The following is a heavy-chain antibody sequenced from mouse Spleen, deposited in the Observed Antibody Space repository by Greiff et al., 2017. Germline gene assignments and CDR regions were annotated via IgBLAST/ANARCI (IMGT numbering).Heavy chain of an antibody. CDR2: IHPNSGST. Sequence: QVQLQQPGAELVKPGASVKLSCKASGYTFTSYWMHWVKQRPGQGLEWIGMIHPNSGSTNYNEKFKSKATLTVDKSSSTAYMQLSSLTSEDSAVYYCARFAIGGGFAYWGQGTLVTVSA. V-gene: IGHV1-64*01. CDR3: ARFAIGGGFAY. CDR1: GYTFTSYW. J-gene: IGHJ3*01.